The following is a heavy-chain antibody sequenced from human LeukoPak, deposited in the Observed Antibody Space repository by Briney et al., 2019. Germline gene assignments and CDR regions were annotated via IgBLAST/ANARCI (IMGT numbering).Heavy chain of an antibody. CDR2: ISPTGSTT. CDR1: GFXXSGXW. J-gene: IGHJ4*02. CDR3: ARGPNSNWSGLDF. V-gene: IGHV3-74*01. D-gene: IGHD6-6*01. Sequence: SLRLSCTASGFXXSGXWMHWARQXPGKGXVWXSRISPTGSTTSYADSVKGRFTVSRDNAKNTLYLQVNNLRAEDTAVYYCARGPNSNWSGLDFWGQGTLLTVSS.